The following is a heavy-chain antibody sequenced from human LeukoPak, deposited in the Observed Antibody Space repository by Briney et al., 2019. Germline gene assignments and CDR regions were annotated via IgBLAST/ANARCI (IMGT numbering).Heavy chain of an antibody. CDR1: GGSISSSSYY. J-gene: IGHJ4*02. D-gene: IGHD2-21*02. CDR3: ARDTVAAIL. Sequence: SETLSLTCTVSGGSISSSSYYWGWIRQPPGKGLEWIGSIYYSGSTYYNPSLKSRVTISVDTSKNQFSLKLSSVTAADTAVYYCARDTVAAILWGQGTLVTVSS. CDR2: IYYSGST. V-gene: IGHV4-39*07.